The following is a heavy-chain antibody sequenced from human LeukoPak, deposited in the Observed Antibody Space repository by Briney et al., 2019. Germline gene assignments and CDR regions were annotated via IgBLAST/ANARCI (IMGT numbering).Heavy chain of an antibody. J-gene: IGHJ6*04. Sequence: GGSLRLSCAASGFTFSSYAMHWVRQAPGTRLEWVAVISYDGSNKYYAESVIPRVTIPQDNSKNTLYLQMNTLRAEDSAVYYFARARCSGGSCYSPYYYYYYGMDVWGKGTTVTVSS. CDR3: ARARCSGGSCYSPYYYYYYGMDV. V-gene: IGHV3-30*04. D-gene: IGHD2-15*01. CDR2: ISYDGSNK. CDR1: GFTFSSYA.